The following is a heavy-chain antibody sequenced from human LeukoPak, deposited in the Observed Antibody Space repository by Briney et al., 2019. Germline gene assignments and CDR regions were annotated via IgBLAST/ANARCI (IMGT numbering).Heavy chain of an antibody. J-gene: IGHJ4*02. CDR2: INLDGTET. V-gene: IGHV3-74*01. Sequence: PGGSLRLSCTASGFTFRNNWMHWARQAPGKGLIWVSRINLDGTETTYADSVKGRFTISRDNAKNTLYLQMNSLRAEDTAVYYCVREVTVTSYFDYWGQGILVTVSS. CDR1: GFTFRNNW. CDR3: VREVTVTSYFDY. D-gene: IGHD2-21*02.